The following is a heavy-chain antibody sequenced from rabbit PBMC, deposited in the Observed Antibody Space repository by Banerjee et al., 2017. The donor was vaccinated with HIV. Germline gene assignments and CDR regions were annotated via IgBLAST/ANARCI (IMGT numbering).Heavy chain of an antibody. J-gene: IGHJ6*01. CDR1: GFDFSSYA. V-gene: IGHV1S29*01. CDR2: ITYRGSA. CDR3: ARSNTYYGMDL. Sequence: QEQLKESGGGLVQPGGSLKLSCKASGFDFSSYAITWVRQAPGKGLEYIGYITYRGSAYYASWVNGRFTISRENTQNTLYLQLNSLTAADTATYFCARSNTYYGMDLWGPGTLSPS.